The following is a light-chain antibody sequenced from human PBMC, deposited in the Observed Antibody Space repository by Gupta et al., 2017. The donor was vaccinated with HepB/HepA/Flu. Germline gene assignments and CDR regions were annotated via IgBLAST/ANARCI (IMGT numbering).Light chain of an antibody. V-gene: IGKV1-39*01. Sequence: DIQMTQSPSSLSASVGDRVTITCRASQSISSYLNWYQQKPGKAPKLLIYAASSLQSGVPSRFSGSGSGTDFTLTISSRQPEDFAAYYCQQTDSTPPYTFGQGTTLAIK. J-gene: IGKJ2*01. CDR3: QQTDSTPPYT. CDR2: AAS. CDR1: QSISSY.